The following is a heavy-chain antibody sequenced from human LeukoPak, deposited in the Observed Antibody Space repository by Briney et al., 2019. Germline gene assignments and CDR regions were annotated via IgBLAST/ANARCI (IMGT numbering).Heavy chain of an antibody. J-gene: IGHJ4*02. CDR3: ARDVSYDSSGYYQYFDY. V-gene: IGHV3-21*01. Sequence: GGSLRLSCAASGFTFSSYSMDWVRQAPGKGLEWVSPISSSSSYIYYADSVKGRFTISRDNAKNSLYLQMNSLRAEDTAVYYCARDVSYDSSGYYQYFDYWGQGTLVTVSS. D-gene: IGHD3-22*01. CDR1: GFTFSSYS. CDR2: ISSSSSYI.